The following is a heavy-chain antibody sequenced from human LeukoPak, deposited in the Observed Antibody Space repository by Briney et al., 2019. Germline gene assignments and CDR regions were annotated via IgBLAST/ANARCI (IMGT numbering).Heavy chain of an antibody. CDR3: AREGSALNYYYYGMDV. CDR2: INTDGSST. J-gene: IGHJ6*02. CDR1: GFTISSYW. V-gene: IGHV3-74*01. D-gene: IGHD4/OR15-4a*01. Sequence: GGSLRLSCAASGFTISSYWMHWVRQAPGKGLVWVSRINTDGSSTSYADSVKGRFTISRDNSKNTLYLQMNSLRAEDTAVYYCAREGSALNYYYYGMDVWGQGTTVTVSS.